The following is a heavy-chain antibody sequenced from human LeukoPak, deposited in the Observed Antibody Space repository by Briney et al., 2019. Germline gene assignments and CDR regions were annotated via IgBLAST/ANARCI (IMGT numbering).Heavy chain of an antibody. Sequence: PGGSLRLSCAASGFTFSSHSMNWVRQAPGKGLEWVSYISSSSSSRYYADSVKGRFTISRDDARNSLYLQMNSLRDEDTAVYYCARRYSSSWTFDYWGQGTLVTVSS. CDR2: ISSSSSSR. J-gene: IGHJ4*02. V-gene: IGHV3-48*02. CDR3: ARRYSSSWTFDY. D-gene: IGHD6-13*01. CDR1: GFTFSSHS.